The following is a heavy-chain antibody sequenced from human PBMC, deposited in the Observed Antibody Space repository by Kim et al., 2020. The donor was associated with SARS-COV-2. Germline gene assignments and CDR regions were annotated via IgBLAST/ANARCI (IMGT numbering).Heavy chain of an antibody. Sequence: GGSLRLSCAASGFTFDDYAMHWVRQAPGKGLVWVSGISWNSGSIGYADSVKGRFTISRDNAKNSLYLQMNSLRAEDTALYYCAKARYFDWLFPDYFDYWGQGTLVTVSS. CDR3: AKARYFDWLFPDYFDY. CDR2: ISWNSGSI. J-gene: IGHJ4*02. V-gene: IGHV3-9*01. D-gene: IGHD3-9*01. CDR1: GFTFDDYA.